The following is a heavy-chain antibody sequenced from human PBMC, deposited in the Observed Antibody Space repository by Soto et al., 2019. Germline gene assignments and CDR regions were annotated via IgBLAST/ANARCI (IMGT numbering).Heavy chain of an antibody. Sequence: SETLSLTCAVSGFSISSGYFWGWIRQPPGKGPEWLGSIYHSGTTYYNPSVKGRVTISVDTSKNRFSLKMSSVTAADTAVYYCARDSSGYYWFDPWGRGTLVTVSS. V-gene: IGHV4-38-2*02. CDR1: GFSISSGYF. CDR3: ARDSSGYYWFDP. CDR2: IYHSGTT. J-gene: IGHJ5*02. D-gene: IGHD3-22*01.